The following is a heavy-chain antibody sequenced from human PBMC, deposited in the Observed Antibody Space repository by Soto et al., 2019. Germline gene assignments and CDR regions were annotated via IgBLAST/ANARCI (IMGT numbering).Heavy chain of an antibody. D-gene: IGHD2-15*01. CDR1: GYTFTSYY. CDR2: INPSGGST. J-gene: IGHJ5*02. V-gene: IGHV1-46*03. CDR3: ARDSENVVAERLNWFDP. Sequence: ASVKASCKASGYTFTSYYMHWVQQAPGQGLEWMGIINPSGGSTSYAQKFQGRVTMTRDTSTSTVYMELSSLRSEDTAVYYCARDSENVVAERLNWFDPWGQGTLVTVSS.